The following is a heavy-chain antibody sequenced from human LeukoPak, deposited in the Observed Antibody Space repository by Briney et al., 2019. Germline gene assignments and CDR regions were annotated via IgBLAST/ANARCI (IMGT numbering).Heavy chain of an antibody. J-gene: IGHJ6*03. CDR1: GYTFTSYY. Sequence: ASVKVSCKASGYTFTSYYMHWVRQAPGQGLEWMGIINPSGGSTSYAQKFQGRVTMTRDTSTSTVYMELSSLRSEDTAVYYCARLYGVVAASGHYYYYYMDVWGKGTTVTVSS. D-gene: IGHD2-15*01. CDR2: INPSGGST. V-gene: IGHV1-46*01. CDR3: ARLYGVVAASGHYYYYYMDV.